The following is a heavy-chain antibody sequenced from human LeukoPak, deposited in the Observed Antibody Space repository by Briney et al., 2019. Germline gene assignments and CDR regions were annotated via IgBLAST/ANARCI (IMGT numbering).Heavy chain of an antibody. V-gene: IGHV3-7*01. CDR1: GFTSSSYW. J-gene: IGHJ4*02. CDR2: IKQDGSEK. CDR3: ARDRGSSGWYEFDY. Sequence: GGSLRISCAASGFTSSSYWMSWVRQAPGKGREWVANIKQDGSEKDYGDSGKGRFTICRDNAKNSLYLQMNSLRAEDTAVYYCARDRGSSGWYEFDYWGQGTLVTVSS. D-gene: IGHD6-19*01.